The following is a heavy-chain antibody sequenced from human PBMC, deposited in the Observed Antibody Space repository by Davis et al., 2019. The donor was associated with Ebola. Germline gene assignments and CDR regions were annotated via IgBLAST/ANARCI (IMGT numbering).Heavy chain of an antibody. D-gene: IGHD3-10*01. CDR3: ARERYRDGSDYFFEQSH. J-gene: IGHJ4*02. Sequence: SVKVSCKASGGTFSNYAISWVRQAPGQGLDWMGGIIPVFGIPKYAQKFQGRVTITADESTSTAYMELSSLRSEDTAVYYCARERYRDGSDYFFEQSHWGQGTLVTVSS. CDR1: GGTFSNYA. CDR2: IIPVFGIP. V-gene: IGHV1-69*13.